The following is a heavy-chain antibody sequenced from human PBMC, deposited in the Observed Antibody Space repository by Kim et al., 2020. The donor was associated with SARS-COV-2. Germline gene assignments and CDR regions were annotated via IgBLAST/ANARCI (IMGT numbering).Heavy chain of an antibody. CDR2: INVGNDNT. J-gene: IGHJ4*02. CDR1: GYSFTSYA. CDR3: AGGPTKGGYDPINYYFDY. V-gene: IGHV1-3*01. Sequence: ASVKVSCKASGYSFTSYAIHWVRQAPGQRLEWMGWINVGNDNTKYSQKFQARVTIARDTSASTAYMELSSLRSEDTAVYYCAGGPTKGGYDPINYYFDYWGQGTLVTVSS. D-gene: IGHD5-12*01.